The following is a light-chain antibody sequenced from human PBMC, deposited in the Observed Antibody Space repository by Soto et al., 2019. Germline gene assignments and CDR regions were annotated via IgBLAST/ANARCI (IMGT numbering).Light chain of an antibody. CDR1: QTISSW. Sequence: EIQMTQSPSTLSGSVGDRVTITCRASQTISSWLAWYQQKPGKAPKLLIYKASTLKSGVPSRFSGSGSGTEFTLTISSLQPDDFATYYCQHYNSYSEAFGQGTMVDI. V-gene: IGKV1-5*03. CDR3: QHYNSYSEA. J-gene: IGKJ1*01. CDR2: KAS.